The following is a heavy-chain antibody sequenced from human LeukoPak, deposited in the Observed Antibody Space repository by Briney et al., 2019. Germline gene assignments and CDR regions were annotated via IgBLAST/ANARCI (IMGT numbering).Heavy chain of an antibody. V-gene: IGHV1-18*01. Sequence: ASVKVSCKASGYTFTSYGIGWVRQAPGQGLEWMGWISAYNGNTNYAQRLQDRVTMTTDTSTSTAYMELRSLRSDDTAIYYCAHSSYYLSGAYYYMDVWGKGATITVSS. CDR3: AHSSYYLSGAYYYMDV. D-gene: IGHD1-26*01. CDR1: GYTFTSYG. CDR2: ISAYNGNT. J-gene: IGHJ6*03.